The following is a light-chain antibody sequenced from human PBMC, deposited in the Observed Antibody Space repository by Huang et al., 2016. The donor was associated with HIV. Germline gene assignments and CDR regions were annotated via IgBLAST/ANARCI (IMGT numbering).Light chain of an antibody. CDR3: MQSRQTPPWT. CDR2: LGS. J-gene: IGKJ1*01. V-gene: IGKV2-28*01. CDR1: QSLLHSNGKNY. Sequence: DIVMTQSPLSLPVTPGESASISCRSSQSLLHSNGKNYLDWYLQKPGQSPQLLIYLGSKRASGVPDRLSGSGSGTDFTLRISRVEAEEVGVYYCMQSRQTPPWTFGQGTKVEIK.